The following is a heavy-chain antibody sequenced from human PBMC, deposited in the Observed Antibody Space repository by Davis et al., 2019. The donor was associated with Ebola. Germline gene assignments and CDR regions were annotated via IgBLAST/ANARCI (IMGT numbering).Heavy chain of an antibody. CDR1: GFTFDDYG. CDR2: ISRNTNVT. Sequence: PGGSLRLSCAASGFTFDDYGMHWVRQAPGKGLEWISGISRNTNVTGYADSVRGRFTISRDNAKNSVFLQMNSLRVEDEALYYCAKGRGCSIAASLNYWGQVTVVIVSS. V-gene: IGHV3-9*01. D-gene: IGHD6-13*01. CDR3: AKGRGCSIAASLNY. J-gene: IGHJ4*02.